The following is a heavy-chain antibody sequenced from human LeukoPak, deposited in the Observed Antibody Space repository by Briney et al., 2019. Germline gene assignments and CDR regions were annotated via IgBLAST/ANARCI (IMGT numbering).Heavy chain of an antibody. CDR3: ARDGSGMATILDY. CDR1: GFTFSSYA. CDR2: ISYDGSNK. V-gene: IGHV3-30*04. J-gene: IGHJ4*02. D-gene: IGHD5-24*01. Sequence: GGSLRLSCAASGFTFSSYAMHWVRQAPGKGLEWVAVISYDGSNKYYADSVKGRFTISRDNSKNTLYLQMNSLRAEDTAVYYCARDGSGMATILDYWGQGTLVTVSS.